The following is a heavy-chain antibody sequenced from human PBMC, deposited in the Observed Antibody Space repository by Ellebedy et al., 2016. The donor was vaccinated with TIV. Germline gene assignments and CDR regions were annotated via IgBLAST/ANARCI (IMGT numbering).Heavy chain of an antibody. Sequence: SETLSLTCAVSGDSISSSNWWNWVRQPPGKGLEWIGEISHSGSTKYNPSLKSRTSVSLDKSKNQFSLKVNSVTAADTAIYYCARSSGWYSFDYWGQGTLVTVSS. V-gene: IGHV4-4*02. J-gene: IGHJ4*02. CDR2: ISHSGST. CDR3: ARSSGWYSFDY. CDR1: GDSISSSNW. D-gene: IGHD3-10*01.